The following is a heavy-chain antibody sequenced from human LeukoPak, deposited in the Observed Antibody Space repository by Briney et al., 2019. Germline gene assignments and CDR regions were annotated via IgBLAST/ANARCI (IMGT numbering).Heavy chain of an antibody. D-gene: IGHD6-6*01. CDR2: ISYDGSNK. CDR1: GFTFSSYG. CDR3: AKVAYSSSPSDY. V-gene: IGHV3-30*18. J-gene: IGHJ4*02. Sequence: GGSLRLSCAASGFTFSSYGMHWVRQAPGKGLEWVAVISYDGSNKYYADSVKGRFTISRDNSKNTLYLQMSSLRAEDTAVYYCAKVAYSSSPSDYWGQGTLVTVSS.